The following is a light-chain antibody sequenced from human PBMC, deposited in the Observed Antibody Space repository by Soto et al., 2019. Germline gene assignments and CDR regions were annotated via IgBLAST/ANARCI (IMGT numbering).Light chain of an antibody. CDR2: EVS. CDR3: SSYTSTSTVV. Sequence: QSALTQPASVSGSPGQSITISCTGTSSDVGGYNYVSWYQQHPGKAPKLMIYEVSNRPSGVSTRFSGSKSGNTASLTISGLQDEDEADYYCSSYTSTSTVVFGGGTKVTVL. J-gene: IGLJ2*01. V-gene: IGLV2-14*01. CDR1: SSDVGGYNY.